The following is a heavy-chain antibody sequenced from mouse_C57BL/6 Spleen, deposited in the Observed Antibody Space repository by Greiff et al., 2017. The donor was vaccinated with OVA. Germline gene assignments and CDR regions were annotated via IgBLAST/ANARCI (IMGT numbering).Heavy chain of an antibody. D-gene: IGHD1-3*01. CDR3: ARQSDYYFDY. J-gene: IGHJ2*01. Sequence: EVQLVESGGGLVQPGGSLKLSCAASGFTFSDYGMAWVRQAPRKGPEWVAFISNLAYSIYYADTVTGRFTISRENAKNTLYLEMSSLRSDTAMYYCARQSDYYFDYWGQGTTLTVSS. V-gene: IGHV5-15*01. CDR2: ISNLAYSI. CDR1: GFTFSDYG.